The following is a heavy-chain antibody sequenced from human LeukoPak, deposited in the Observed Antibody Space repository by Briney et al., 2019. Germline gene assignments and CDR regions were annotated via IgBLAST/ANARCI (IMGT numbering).Heavy chain of an antibody. CDR2: ISSSGNYI. D-gene: IGHD3-10*01. CDR3: ARGGSVLFSWGEIDY. Sequence: GGSLRLSCAASGFTFSSYSMNWVRQAPGKGLEWVSSISSSGNYIYYADSVKGRFTISRDNAKNSLYLQMNSLRAEDTAVYYCARGGSVLFSWGEIDYWGQGTLVTVSS. CDR1: GFTFSSYS. V-gene: IGHV3-21*01. J-gene: IGHJ4*02.